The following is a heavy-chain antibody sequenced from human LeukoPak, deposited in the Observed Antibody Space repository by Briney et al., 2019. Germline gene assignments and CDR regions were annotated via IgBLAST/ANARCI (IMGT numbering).Heavy chain of an antibody. V-gene: IGHV5-51*01. CDR1: GYSFINYW. CDR2: IYPGDSDT. J-gene: IGHJ1*01. D-gene: IGHD3-22*01. CDR3: ARREYYYDSSGPSEYFQH. Sequence: GESLKISCKGSGYSFINYWIAWVRQMPGKGLEWMGIIYPGDSDTKYSPSFQGQVTISADKSISTAYLQWSSLKASDTAMYYCARREYYYDSSGPSEYFQHWGQGTLVTVSS.